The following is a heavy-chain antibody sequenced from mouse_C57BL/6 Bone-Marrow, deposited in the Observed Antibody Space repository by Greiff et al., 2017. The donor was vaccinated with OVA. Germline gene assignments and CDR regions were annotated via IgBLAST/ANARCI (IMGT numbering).Heavy chain of an antibody. J-gene: IGHJ2*01. D-gene: IGHD2-3*01. Sequence: VQLQQPGAELVRPGTSVKLSCKASGYTFTSYWMHWVKQRPGQGLEWIGVIDPSDSYTNYNQKFKGKATLTVDTSSSTAYMQLSSLTSEDSAVYYWARRWLLRKDYFDYWGQGTTLTVSS. V-gene: IGHV1-59*01. CDR2: IDPSDSYT. CDR3: ARRWLLRKDYFDY. CDR1: GYTFTSYW.